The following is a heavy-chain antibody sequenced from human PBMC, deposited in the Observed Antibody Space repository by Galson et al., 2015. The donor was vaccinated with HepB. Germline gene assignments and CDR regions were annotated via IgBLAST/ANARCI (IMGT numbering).Heavy chain of an antibody. Sequence: ETLSLTCAVYGGSLSDDYWSWIRQPPGKGLEWMGEINGSGNTNDNPSLKSRVSMSVDTSKKQISLKLTSVTAADTAVYYCARIVAVAGAPPFDYWGQGTLVIVSS. CDR3: ARIVAVAGAPPFDY. J-gene: IGHJ4*02. CDR1: GGSLSDDY. D-gene: IGHD6-19*01. V-gene: IGHV4-34*01. CDR2: INGSGNT.